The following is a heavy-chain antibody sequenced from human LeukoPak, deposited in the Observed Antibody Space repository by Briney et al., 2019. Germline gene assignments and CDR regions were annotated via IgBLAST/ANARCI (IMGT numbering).Heavy chain of an antibody. Sequence: SETLSLTCAVSGGSISSSNWWSWVRQPPGKGLEWIGEIYHSGSTNYNPSLKSRVTISVDKSKNQFSLKLSSVTAADTAVYYCASCNYDFWSGYYYYYMDVWGKGTTVTVSS. CDR2: IYHSGST. CDR3: ASCNYDFWSGYYYYYMDV. V-gene: IGHV4-4*02. D-gene: IGHD3-3*01. CDR1: GGSISSSNW. J-gene: IGHJ6*03.